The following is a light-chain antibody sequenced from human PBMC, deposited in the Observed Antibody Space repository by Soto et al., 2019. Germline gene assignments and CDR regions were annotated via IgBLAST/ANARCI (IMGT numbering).Light chain of an antibody. CDR3: SSYTSSSTPYV. CDR2: DVS. J-gene: IGLJ1*01. CDR1: SGDVGGYNY. Sequence: QXVLTQPASVSGSPWQSITISCTGTSGDVGGYNYVSWYQQHPGKAPKLMIYDVSNRPSGVSNRFSGSKSGNTASLTISGLQAEDEADYYCSSYTSSSTPYVFGTGTKVTVL. V-gene: IGLV2-14*01.